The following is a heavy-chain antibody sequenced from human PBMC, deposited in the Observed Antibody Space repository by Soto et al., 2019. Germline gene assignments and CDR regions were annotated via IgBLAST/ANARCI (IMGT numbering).Heavy chain of an antibody. J-gene: IGHJ6*02. CDR3: ARGLTYYDFWSGYSRGYYGMDV. CDR2: INHSGST. CDR1: GGSFSGYY. D-gene: IGHD3-3*01. V-gene: IGHV4-34*01. Sequence: SETLSLTCAVYGGSFSGYYWSWIRQPPGKGLEWIGEINHSGSTNYNPSLKSRVTISVDTSKNQFSLKLSSVTAADTAVYYCARGLTYYDFWSGYSRGYYGMDVWGQGTPVTVSS.